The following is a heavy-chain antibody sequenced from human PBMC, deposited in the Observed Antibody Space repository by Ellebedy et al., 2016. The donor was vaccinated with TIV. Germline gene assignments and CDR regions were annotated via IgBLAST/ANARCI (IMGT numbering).Heavy chain of an antibody. D-gene: IGHD4-17*01. CDR2: ICSSSSTI. J-gene: IGHJ4*02. V-gene: IGHV3-48*01. Sequence: GESLKISCVASGFTFSNYSMNWVRQAPGKGLEWVLYICSSSSTIYYADSVKGRFTVSRDNAKNSLYLQMDSLRADDTAVYYCARAGDYNLLSPAGGYWGQGTLVTVSS. CDR1: GFTFSNYS. CDR3: ARAGDYNLLSPAGGY.